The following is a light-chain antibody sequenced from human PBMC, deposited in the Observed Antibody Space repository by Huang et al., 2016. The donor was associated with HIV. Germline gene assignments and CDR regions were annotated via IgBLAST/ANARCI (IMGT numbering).Light chain of an antibody. V-gene: IGKV4-1*01. CDR1: QSLLYRSNNKNY. CDR3: QQYYNTPFT. Sequence: DIVMTQSPDSLAVSLGERAAINCKSSQSLLYRSNNKNYLAWYQQKPGQPPKLLIYWASTRESGVPDRFSGRGSGTDFTLTISSLQAADVAVYYCQQYYNTPFTFGPGTKVDIK. J-gene: IGKJ3*01. CDR2: WAS.